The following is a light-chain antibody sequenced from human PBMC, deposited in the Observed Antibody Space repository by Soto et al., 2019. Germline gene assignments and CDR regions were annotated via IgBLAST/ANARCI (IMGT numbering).Light chain of an antibody. V-gene: IGLV2-14*01. Sequence: QSVLTQPASVSGSPGQSITISCTGTSSDVGGYNYVSWYQQHPGKVPKLMIYEVSNRPSGVSNRFSGSKSGNTASLTISGLQAEDEADYYCSSCTSSNTLVFGGGTKLTVL. CDR1: SSDVGGYNY. CDR2: EVS. J-gene: IGLJ3*02. CDR3: SSCTSSNTLV.